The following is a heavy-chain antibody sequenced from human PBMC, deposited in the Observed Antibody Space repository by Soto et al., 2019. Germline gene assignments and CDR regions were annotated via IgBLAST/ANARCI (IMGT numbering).Heavy chain of an antibody. CDR3: AKEQGRVAAALDY. D-gene: IGHD6-13*01. J-gene: IGHJ4*02. CDR2: ITSSGSNT. Sequence: GGSLRLSCAASGFTFSGYGMSWVRQAPGKGLEWVSSITSSGSNTYYVDSVKGRFTISRDNSKNTLYLQMNSLTVEYTAVYYCAKEQGRVAAALDYWGQGTLVTVSS. CDR1: GFTFSGYG. V-gene: IGHV3-23*01.